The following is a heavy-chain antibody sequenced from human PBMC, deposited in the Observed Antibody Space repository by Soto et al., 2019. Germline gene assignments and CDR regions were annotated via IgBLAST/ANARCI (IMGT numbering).Heavy chain of an antibody. CDR3: ARNPLI. CDR1: GDSISSYY. V-gene: IGHV4-59*01. Sequence: PSETLSLTCTVSGDSISSYYWSWIRRPPGKGLEWIGFVYSNGTTSYSRSLRSRVTMSVDTSTNQFSLNLKSVTAADSAVYYCARNPLIWGQGILVTVSS. J-gene: IGHJ4*02. CDR2: VYSNGTT. D-gene: IGHD2-8*01.